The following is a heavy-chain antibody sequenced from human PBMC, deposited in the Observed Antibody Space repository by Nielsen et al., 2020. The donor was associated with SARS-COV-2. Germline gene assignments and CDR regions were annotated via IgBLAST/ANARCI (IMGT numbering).Heavy chain of an antibody. J-gene: IGHJ5*02. Sequence: ASVKVSCKASGYTFTDYDMHWVRQAPGQGLEWMGRINPNSGGTNYAQKFQGRVTMTRDTSISTAYMELSRLRSDDTAVYYCARDLGPWGSGSNNWFDPWGQGTLVTVSS. D-gene: IGHD3-10*01. V-gene: IGHV1-2*06. CDR3: ARDLGPWGSGSNNWFDP. CDR1: GYTFTDYD. CDR2: INPNSGGT.